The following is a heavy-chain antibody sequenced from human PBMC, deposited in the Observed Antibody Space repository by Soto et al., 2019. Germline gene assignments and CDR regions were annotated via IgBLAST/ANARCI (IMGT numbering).Heavy chain of an antibody. CDR3: ARADPRHYYMDV. J-gene: IGHJ6*03. CDR2: VNPGSGYK. Sequence: QVQLVQSGAEVKKPGASVRVSCKASGYVFPSYDITWVRQAPGHGLEWMGWVNPGSGYKGYAQNFQGRVTLTRNMSISRVYMELSSLRSEDTAVYYCARADPRHYYMDVWGKGTTVTVPS. CDR1: GYVFPSYD. V-gene: IGHV1-8*01.